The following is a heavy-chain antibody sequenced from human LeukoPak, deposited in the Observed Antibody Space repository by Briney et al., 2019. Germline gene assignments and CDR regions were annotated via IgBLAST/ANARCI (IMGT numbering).Heavy chain of an antibody. CDR3: ARNGVEQQLVYFDY. D-gene: IGHD6-13*01. CDR1: GGSISSHY. Sequence: PSETLSLTCTVSGGSISSHYWSWIRQPPGKGLEWTGYIYYSGSTNYNPSLKSRVTISVDTSKNQFSLKLSSVTAADTAVYYCARNGVEQQLVYFDYWGQGTLVTVSS. V-gene: IGHV4-59*11. J-gene: IGHJ4*02. CDR2: IYYSGST.